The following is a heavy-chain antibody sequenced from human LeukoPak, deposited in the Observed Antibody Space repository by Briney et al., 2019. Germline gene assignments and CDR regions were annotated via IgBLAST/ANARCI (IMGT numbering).Heavy chain of an antibody. D-gene: IGHD3-3*01. Sequence: SVKVSCKASGGTFSSYALSCVRQAPGQGLEWRGGIIPIFGTANYAQKFQGRVTITTDESTSTAYMELSSLRSEDTAVYYCARVTFGTFGWFDPWGQGTLVTVSS. CDR2: IIPIFGTA. CDR3: ARVTFGTFGWFDP. CDR1: GGTFSSYA. J-gene: IGHJ5*02. V-gene: IGHV1-69*05.